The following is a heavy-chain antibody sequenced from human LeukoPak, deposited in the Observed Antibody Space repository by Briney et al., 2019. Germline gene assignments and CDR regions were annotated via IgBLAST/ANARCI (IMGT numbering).Heavy chain of an antibody. V-gene: IGHV3-48*01. J-gene: IGHJ4*02. CDR1: GFIFSSYA. CDR3: AKGPGDFDY. CDR2: ISSSSSTI. D-gene: IGHD3-10*01. Sequence: GGSLRLSCAASGFIFSSYAMNWVRQAPGKGLEWVAYISSSSSTIYYADSVKGRLSISRDNAEKSLYVQINSLRAEDTAVYYCAKGPGDFDYWGQGTLVTVSS.